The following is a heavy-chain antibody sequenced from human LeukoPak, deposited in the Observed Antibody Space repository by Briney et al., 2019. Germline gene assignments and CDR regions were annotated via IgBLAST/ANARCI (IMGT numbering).Heavy chain of an antibody. V-gene: IGHV3-7*03. Sequence: GGSLRLSCAASGFTFTNHWMSWVRQAPGKGLEWVANIKEDGSEKYYVDAVKGRFTVSRDNVKNSLFLQMNSLRVDDTAVYYCAKSGSSVFWSWGQGTLVTVSS. D-gene: IGHD3-3*02. J-gene: IGHJ5*02. CDR3: AKSGSSVFWS. CDR2: IKEDGSEK. CDR1: GFTFTNHW.